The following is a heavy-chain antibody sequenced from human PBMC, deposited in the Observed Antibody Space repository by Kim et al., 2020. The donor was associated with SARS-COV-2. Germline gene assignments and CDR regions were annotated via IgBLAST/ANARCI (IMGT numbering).Heavy chain of an antibody. J-gene: IGHJ4*02. CDR3: ARREYSYGRDVFDY. Sequence: SETLSLTCTVSGGSISSYYWSWIRQPPGKGLEWIGYIYYSGSTNYNPSLKSRVTISVDTSKNQFSLKLSSVTAADTAVYYCARREYSYGRDVFDYWGQGTLVTVSS. CDR2: IYYSGST. V-gene: IGHV4-59*13. CDR1: GGSISSYY. D-gene: IGHD5-18*01.